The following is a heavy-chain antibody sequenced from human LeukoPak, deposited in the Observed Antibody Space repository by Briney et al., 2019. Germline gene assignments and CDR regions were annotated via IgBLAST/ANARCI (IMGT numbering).Heavy chain of an antibody. CDR1: GFTFKNFA. CDR2: ITDTGDAT. CDR3: AKSDCGSDGCKLYNY. V-gene: IGHV3-23*01. J-gene: IGHJ4*02. Sequence: GGSLRLSCAASGFTFKNFAMAWVRQAPGKRLEWVASITDTGDATGYPESVKGRFTISRDNSQGTVWLQMNSLRAEDTAIYYCAKSDCGSDGCKLYNYWAQGTQVTVSS. D-gene: IGHD2-21*01.